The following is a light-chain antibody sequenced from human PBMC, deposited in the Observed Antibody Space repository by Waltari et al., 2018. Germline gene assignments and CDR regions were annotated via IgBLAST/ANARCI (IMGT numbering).Light chain of an antibody. CDR3: SSRGSSDNHAVV. Sequence: SSELTQDPSVSVALGQTVRITCQGVTIRRHFVSWYQQKPGQAPILVISDKNSRPSGIPDRFSGSTSGETASLTITGTQAEDEAAYYCSSRGSSDNHAVVFGGGTNLTVL. J-gene: IGLJ2*01. CDR1: TIRRHF. V-gene: IGLV3-19*01. CDR2: DKN.